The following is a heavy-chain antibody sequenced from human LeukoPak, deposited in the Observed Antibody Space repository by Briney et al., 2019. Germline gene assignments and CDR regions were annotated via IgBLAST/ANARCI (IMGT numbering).Heavy chain of an antibody. J-gene: IGHJ4*02. CDR1: GFTFSTYS. V-gene: IGHV3-7*01. Sequence: PGGSLRLSCAASGFTFSTYSMSWVRQAPGKGLDWVASINQDGSAEYYVDSVRGRFTISRDNAKNSLYVQVNSLRVDDTAVHYCVRHFGGVTTLDYWGQGTLVTVSS. CDR3: VRHFGGVTTLDY. CDR2: INQDGSAE. D-gene: IGHD4-17*01.